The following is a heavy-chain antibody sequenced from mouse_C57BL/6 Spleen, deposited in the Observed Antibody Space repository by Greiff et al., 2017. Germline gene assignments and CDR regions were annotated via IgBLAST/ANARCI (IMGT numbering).Heavy chain of an antibody. J-gene: IGHJ4*01. D-gene: IGHD1-1*01. CDR3: ARNPYYYGSSSPGAMVY. CDR1: GYTFTSYW. CDR2: IDPSDSYP. V-gene: IGHV1-69*01. Sequence: QVHVKQPGAELVMPGASVKLSCKASGYTFTSYWMHWVKQRPGQGLEWIGEIDPSDSYPNYNQKFKGKSTLTVDKSSSTASMQLSSLAAEDSAVVYCARNPYYYGSSSPGAMVYWGQGTLVTVSA.